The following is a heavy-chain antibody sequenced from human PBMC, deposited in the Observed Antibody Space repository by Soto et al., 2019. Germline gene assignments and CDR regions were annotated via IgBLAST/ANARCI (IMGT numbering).Heavy chain of an antibody. V-gene: IGHV4-39*01. Sequence: PSETLSLTCTVSGGSISSSSYYWGWIRQPPRKGLEWIGSIYYSGSTYYNPSLKSRVTISVDTSKNQSSLKLSSVTAADTAVYYWAGRGCMNYYYGLDFWGQGTTVTVSS. CDR2: IYYSGST. J-gene: IGHJ6*02. CDR1: GGSISSSSYY. CDR3: AGRGCMNYYYGLDF. D-gene: IGHD2-8*01.